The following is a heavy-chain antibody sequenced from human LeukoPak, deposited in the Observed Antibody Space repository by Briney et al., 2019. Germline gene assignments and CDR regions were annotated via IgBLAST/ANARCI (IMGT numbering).Heavy chain of an antibody. J-gene: IGHJ4*02. CDR1: GYTFTSYG. CDR2: ISAYNGNT. V-gene: IGHV1-18*01. CDR3: ARDIEGPITMIGFGPADY. Sequence: ASVKVSCKASGYTFTSYGISWVRQAPGQALAWMGWISAYNGNTNDAQKLQGRVTMTTDTSTSTAYMELRSLRSDDTAVYYCARDIEGPITMIGFGPADYWGQGTLVTVSS. D-gene: IGHD3-22*01.